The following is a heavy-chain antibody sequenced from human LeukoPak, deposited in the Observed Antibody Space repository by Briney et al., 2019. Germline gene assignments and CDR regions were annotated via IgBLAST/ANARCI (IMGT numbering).Heavy chain of an antibody. CDR1: GFTFADYA. CDR2: FNWNSGTI. J-gene: IGHJ4*02. Sequence: GGSLRLSCAASGFTFADYAMHWVRQAPGKGLEWVSGFNWNSGTIGYADSVKGRFTISRDDAKNSLYPQINSLRADDTALYYCAKSGSGYYYVFDYWGQGTLVTVSS. D-gene: IGHD3-22*01. V-gene: IGHV3-9*01. CDR3: AKSGSGYYYVFDY.